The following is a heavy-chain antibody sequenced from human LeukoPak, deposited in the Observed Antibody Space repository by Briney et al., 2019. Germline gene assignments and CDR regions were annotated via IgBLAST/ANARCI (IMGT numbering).Heavy chain of an antibody. Sequence: SETLSLTCAVYGGSFSGYYWSWIRQPPGKGLEWIGEINHSGSTNYNPSLKSRVTISVDTSKNQFSLKLSSVTAADTAVYYCARLYLRRGYSYGYPFDYWGQGTLVTVSS. D-gene: IGHD5-18*01. J-gene: IGHJ4*02. CDR2: INHSGST. V-gene: IGHV4-34*01. CDR1: GGSFSGYY. CDR3: ARLYLRRGYSYGYPFDY.